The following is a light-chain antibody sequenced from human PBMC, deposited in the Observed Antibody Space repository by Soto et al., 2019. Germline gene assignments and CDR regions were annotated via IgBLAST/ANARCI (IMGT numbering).Light chain of an antibody. CDR3: LQDIIYPWT. V-gene: IGKV1-6*01. CDR2: GAS. J-gene: IGKJ1*01. Sequence: ARKMTQSPASLSLSVGDRATISCRASQGIGNALGWYQQKPGKPPKVLIYGASNLQSGVPPRFSGSGSGTDFTLAISRLQPEDSATYYCLQDIIYPWTFGQGTKVDIK. CDR1: QGIGNA.